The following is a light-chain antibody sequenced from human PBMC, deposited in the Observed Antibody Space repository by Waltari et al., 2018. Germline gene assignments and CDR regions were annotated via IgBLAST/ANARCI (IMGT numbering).Light chain of an antibody. V-gene: IGKV3-11*01. CDR3: QQRNDWPPEYT. CDR2: DVS. J-gene: IGKJ2*01. Sequence: EVVLTQSPATLSLSPGERVSLSCRASQSVGNSLAWYQQKAGQAPRLLIYDVSNRASGIPARFSDSGSGTDFTLTISSLEPDDFAIYYCQQRNDWPPEYTFGQGTKLEIK. CDR1: QSVGNS.